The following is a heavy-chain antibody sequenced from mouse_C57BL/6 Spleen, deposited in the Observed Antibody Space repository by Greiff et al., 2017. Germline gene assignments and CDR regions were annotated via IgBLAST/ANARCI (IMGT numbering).Heavy chain of an antibody. J-gene: IGHJ4*01. Sequence: EVKLQESGPGLVKPSQSLSLTCSVTGYSITSGYYWNWIRQFPGNKLEWMGYISYDGSNNYNPSLKNRISITRDTSKNQFFLKLNSVTTEDTATYYCARGRNYDAMDYWGQGTSVTVSS. CDR2: ISYDGSN. V-gene: IGHV3-6*01. CDR1: GYSITSGYY. CDR3: ARGRNYDAMDY.